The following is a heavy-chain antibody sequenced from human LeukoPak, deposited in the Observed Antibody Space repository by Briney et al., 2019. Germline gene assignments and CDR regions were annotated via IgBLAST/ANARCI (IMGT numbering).Heavy chain of an antibody. CDR2: ISGSGGRT. J-gene: IGHJ5*02. Sequence: AGSLRLSCPAATFTPSTNAMTWVRHAPGKGLEWVSAISGSGGRTHYADSVTGRFTISRDNSENTMYLQMNSLRAEATAVYYRSIVVRVQVPVTMGLFDRWGEGTLVTVSS. CDR1: TFTPSTNA. V-gene: IGHV3-23*01. D-gene: IGHD2-2*01. CDR3: SIVVRVQVPVTMGLFDR.